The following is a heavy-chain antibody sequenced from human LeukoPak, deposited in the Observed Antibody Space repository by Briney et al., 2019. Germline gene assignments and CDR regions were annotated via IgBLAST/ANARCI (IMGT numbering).Heavy chain of an antibody. CDR3: ARGGGYSYGYWFDP. V-gene: IGHV4-59*01. J-gene: IGHJ5*02. D-gene: IGHD5-18*01. Sequence: PSETLSLTCTVSGGSMSSYYWSWIRQPPGKGLEWIGYIFYSGSTNYNPSLKSRVTISVDTSKNQFSLKLSSVTAADTAVYYCARGGGYSYGYWFDPWGQGTLVTVSS. CDR1: GGSMSSYY. CDR2: IFYSGST.